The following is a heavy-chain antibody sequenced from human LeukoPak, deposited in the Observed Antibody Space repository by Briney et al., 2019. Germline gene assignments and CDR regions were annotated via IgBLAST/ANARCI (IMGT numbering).Heavy chain of an antibody. J-gene: IGHJ4*02. CDR2: ISGSGGRT. D-gene: IGHD6-13*01. V-gene: IGHV3-23*01. CDR1: GFTFSSYA. Sequence: RGSPRLSCAASGFTFSSYAMSSGRQAPGEGLEWVSAISGSGGRTYSADSVKGRFTISRDNSKNTLYLQMNSLRAEDTAVYYCAKYSSSWYVKDPGDYWGQGTLVTVSS. CDR3: AKYSSSWYVKDPGDY.